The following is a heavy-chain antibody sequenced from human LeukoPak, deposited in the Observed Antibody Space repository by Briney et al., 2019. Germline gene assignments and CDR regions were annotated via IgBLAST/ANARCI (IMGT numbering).Heavy chain of an antibody. V-gene: IGHV3-21*01. J-gene: IGHJ6*03. CDR1: GFTFSSYS. CDR2: SSSSSSYI. Sequence: GGSLRLSCAASGFTFSSYSMNWVRQAPGKGLEWVSSSSSSSSYIYYADSVKGRFTISRDNAKNSLYLQMNSLRAEDTAVYYCAREGSSSNYYYMDVWGKGTTVTVSS. CDR3: AREGSSSNYYYMDV. D-gene: IGHD6-6*01.